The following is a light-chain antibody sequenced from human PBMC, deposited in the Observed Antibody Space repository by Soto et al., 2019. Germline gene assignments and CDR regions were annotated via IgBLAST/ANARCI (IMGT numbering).Light chain of an antibody. CDR1: SSDVGGYNY. V-gene: IGLV2-8*01. J-gene: IGLJ1*01. CDR2: EVN. Sequence: QSVLTQPPSASGSPGQSVTISCTGTSSDVGGYNYVSWYQQHPGRASKHVIFEVNKRPSGVPDRFSGSKSGNTASLTVSGLQTEDEADYYCNSYAGSNSFVFGTGTKVTV. CDR3: NSYAGSNSFV.